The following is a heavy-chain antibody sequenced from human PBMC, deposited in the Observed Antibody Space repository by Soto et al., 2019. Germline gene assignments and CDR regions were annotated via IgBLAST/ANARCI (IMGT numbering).Heavy chain of an antibody. J-gene: IGHJ4*02. V-gene: IGHV3-74*01. CDR2: IKTEGSST. CDR3: AKREGNTYGLFH. CDR1: GFSFSNYW. Sequence: EVQLVESGGGLVQPGGSLRLSCAASGFSFSNYWIHWVRQAPGKGLVWVSRIKTEGSSTDYAASVKGRFTISRDNAKHTLYLQMNSLTAEDTAVYYCAKREGNTYGLFHWGQGTLVTVSS. D-gene: IGHD5-18*01.